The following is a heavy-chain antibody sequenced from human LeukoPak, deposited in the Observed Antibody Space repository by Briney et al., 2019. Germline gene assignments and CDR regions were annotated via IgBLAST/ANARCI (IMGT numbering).Heavy chain of an antibody. CDR3: ARDCGGSYRTQDY. Sequence: ETLSLTCTVPGGSINSGGYYWSWIRQHPGKGLEWVSSISSSSSYIYYADSVKGRFTISRDNAKNSLYLQMNSLGAEDTAVYYCARDCGGSYRTQDYWGQGTLVTVSS. V-gene: IGHV3-21*01. D-gene: IGHD1-26*01. CDR2: ISSSSSYI. J-gene: IGHJ4*02. CDR1: GGSINSGGYY.